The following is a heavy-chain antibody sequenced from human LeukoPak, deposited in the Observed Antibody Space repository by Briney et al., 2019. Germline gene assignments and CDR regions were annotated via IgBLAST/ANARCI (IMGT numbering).Heavy chain of an antibody. J-gene: IGHJ4*02. CDR2: IIPIFGTA. CDR1: GGTFSSYA. V-gene: IGHV1-69*13. CDR3: ARAGGYCSGGSCYSSDY. Sequence: ASVKVSCKASGGTFSSYAISWVRQAPGQGLEWMGGIIPIFGTANYAQKFQGRVTITADESTSPAYMELSSLRSEDTAVYYCARAGGYCSGGSCYSSDYWGQGTLVTVSS. D-gene: IGHD2-15*01.